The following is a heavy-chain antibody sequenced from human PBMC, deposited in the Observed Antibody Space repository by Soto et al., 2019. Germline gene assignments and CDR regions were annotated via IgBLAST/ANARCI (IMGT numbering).Heavy chain of an antibody. Sequence: PSQTLSVTCAISGDSVSSNSAAWNWIWLSPSRGLEWLARTYYRSRWYNDYAVSVRSRITVNPDTSKNQFSLQLTSVAPEDTAVYYGAGTTSHQWYYMDVWGKGTTVTVS. CDR2: TYYRSRWYN. V-gene: IGHV6-1*01. CDR1: GDSVSSNSAA. J-gene: IGHJ6*03. D-gene: IGHD1-7*01. CDR3: AGTTSHQWYYMDV.